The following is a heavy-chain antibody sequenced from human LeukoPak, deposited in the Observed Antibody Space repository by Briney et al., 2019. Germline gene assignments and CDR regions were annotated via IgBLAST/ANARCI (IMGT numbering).Heavy chain of an antibody. Sequence: GGTLRLSCAASGFTFSSYWMHWVRQAPGKGLVWVSRINSDGSSTSYADSVKGRFTISRDNAKNTLYLQMNSLRAEDTAVYYCARAPGIAAAGTRYWGQGTLVTVSS. CDR1: GFTFSSYW. CDR2: INSDGSST. V-gene: IGHV3-74*01. J-gene: IGHJ4*02. CDR3: ARAPGIAAAGTRY. D-gene: IGHD6-13*01.